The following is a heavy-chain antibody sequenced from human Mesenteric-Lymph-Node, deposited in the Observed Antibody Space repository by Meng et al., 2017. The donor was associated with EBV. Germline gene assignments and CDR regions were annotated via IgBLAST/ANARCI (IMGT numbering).Heavy chain of an antibody. Sequence: EVQFVESGGGLVRPGGSLRLSGEASGFTFSNYNLNWVRQAPGKGLEWVSSISSSSTYIYYADSVKGRFTISRDNAKNSLYLQMTSLRAEDTAVYYCARDRYDYGDSPFDCWGQGTLVTVAS. CDR3: ARDRYDYGDSPFDC. J-gene: IGHJ4*02. CDR1: GFTFSNYN. D-gene: IGHD4-17*01. V-gene: IGHV3-21*01. CDR2: ISSSSTYI.